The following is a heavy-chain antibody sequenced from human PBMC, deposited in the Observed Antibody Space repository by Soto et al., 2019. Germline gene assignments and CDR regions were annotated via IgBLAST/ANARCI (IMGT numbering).Heavy chain of an antibody. Sequence: EVQLVESGGGLVQPGGSLRLSCAASGFTFSDHSMDWVRQAPGKGLEWVGRSRNKANSYSTEYAASVKGRFTISRDASNTSVYRQITSLKIEDTAVYYCTRGDTPKTDYGSFFDSWGQGTLVTVSS. D-gene: IGHD4-17*01. J-gene: IGHJ4*02. CDR3: TRGDTPKTDYGSFFDS. CDR2: SRNKANSYST. V-gene: IGHV3-72*01. CDR1: GFTFSDHS.